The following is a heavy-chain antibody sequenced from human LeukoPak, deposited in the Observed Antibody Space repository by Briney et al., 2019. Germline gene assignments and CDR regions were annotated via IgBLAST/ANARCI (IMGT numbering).Heavy chain of an antibody. V-gene: IGHV5-51*01. J-gene: IGHJ4*02. D-gene: IGHD2/OR15-2a*01. CDR2: IYPGDSDT. CDR3: ARVMTTLTGFDF. CDR1: GYTLTTYW. Sequence: GESLKISCKGSGYTLTTYWIGWVRQMPGKGLEWMGIIYPGDSDTRYSPSFQGQVTISADKSITTAYLQWSSLKASDTAMYYCARVMTTLTGFDFWGQGTLVTVSS.